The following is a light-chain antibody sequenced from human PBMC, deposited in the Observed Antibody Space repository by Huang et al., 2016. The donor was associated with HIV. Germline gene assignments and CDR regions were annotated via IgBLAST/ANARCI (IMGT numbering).Light chain of an antibody. J-gene: IGKJ5*01. CDR3: QQLHAYPIT. Sequence: HLTQSPPSRSASVVDSVFISCRASQDIGTSLAWYQQRTGRAPKLLISGASTLQTGVPSRFSGDSAGTCFTLVITDLQPEDFATYYCQQLHAYPITFGQGTRLDIK. CDR2: GAS. CDR1: QDIGTS. V-gene: IGKV1-13*02.